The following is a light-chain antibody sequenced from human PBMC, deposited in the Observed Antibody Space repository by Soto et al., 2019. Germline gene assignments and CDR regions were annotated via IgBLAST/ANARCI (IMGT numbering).Light chain of an antibody. Sequence: LAPGTQTLPLGERPTLSCRPSQSVSSTYLAWYQQKPGQAPRLLIYGASSRATGIPDRFSGSGSGTDFTLTISRLEPEDFAVYYCQQYGSSPMTFGQGTQLEIK. CDR3: QQYGSSPMT. CDR1: QSVSSTY. J-gene: IGKJ5*01. CDR2: GAS. V-gene: IGKV3-20*01.